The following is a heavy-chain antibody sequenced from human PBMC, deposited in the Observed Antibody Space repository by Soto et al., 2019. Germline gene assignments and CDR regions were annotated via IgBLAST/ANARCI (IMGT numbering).Heavy chain of an antibody. CDR2: IKSKTDGGTT. CDR1: GFTLSNAC. V-gene: IGHV3-15*07. CDR3: TTEDWEGCSGGSCYSYYYYGMDV. Sequence: GGSLRLSCAASGFTLSNACMNWVRQAPGKGLEWVGRIKSKTDGGTTDYAAPVKGRFTISRDDSKNTLYLQMNSLKTEDTAVYYCTTEDWEGCSGGSCYSYYYYGMDVWGQGTTVTVSS. D-gene: IGHD2-15*01. J-gene: IGHJ6*02.